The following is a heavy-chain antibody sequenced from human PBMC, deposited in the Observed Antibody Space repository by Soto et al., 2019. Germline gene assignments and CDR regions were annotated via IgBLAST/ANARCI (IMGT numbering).Heavy chain of an antibody. D-gene: IGHD1-26*01. J-gene: IGHJ4*02. CDR1: GYSFTSYW. Sequence: PGESLKISCKGSGYSFTSYWIGWVRQMPGKGLEWMGIIYPGDSDTRYSPSVQGQVTNSADKSISTAYLQWSSLKASDTAIFYCARHPPYSGSYKGAFDFWGQGALVTVSS. CDR2: IYPGDSDT. V-gene: IGHV5-51*01. CDR3: ARHPPYSGSYKGAFDF.